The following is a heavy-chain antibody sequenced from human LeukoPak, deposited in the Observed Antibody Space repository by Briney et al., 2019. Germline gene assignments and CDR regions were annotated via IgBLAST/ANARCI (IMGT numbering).Heavy chain of an antibody. CDR1: GFTFSTYN. J-gene: IGHJ4*02. CDR2: IRIRSSII. CDR3: ARDYYEAPFDS. Sequence: PPGGSLRLSCASSGFTFSTYNMKWVRPAPGKGLGWVSDIRIRSSIIYYADSVKGRFTIYSDNAKNSLSLQTNSLRDEDTSVYYCARDYYEAPFDSWGQGTLVTVSS. D-gene: IGHD3-22*01. V-gene: IGHV3-48*02.